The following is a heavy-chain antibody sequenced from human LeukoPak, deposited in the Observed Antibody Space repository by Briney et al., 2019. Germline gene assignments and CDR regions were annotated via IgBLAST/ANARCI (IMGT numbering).Heavy chain of an antibody. CDR1: GYGFTSYW. D-gene: IGHD3-9*01. CDR2: IYPGDSDT. Sequence: GESLKISCKGSGYGFTSYWIGWVRQMPGKGLEWMGIIYPGDSDTRYSPSFQGRVTISADKSISTAYLQWSSLKASDTAMYYCARRDYDILTGYPLDYWGQGTLVTVSS. CDR3: ARRDYDILTGYPLDY. V-gene: IGHV5-51*01. J-gene: IGHJ4*02.